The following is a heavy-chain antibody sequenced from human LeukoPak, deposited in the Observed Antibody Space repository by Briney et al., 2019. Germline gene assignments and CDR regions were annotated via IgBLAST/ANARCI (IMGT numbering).Heavy chain of an antibody. CDR2: IKQDGSEK. CDR1: GFTFSSYR. D-gene: IGHD3-16*01. CDR3: ARDLYPGY. V-gene: IGHV3-7*01. Sequence: PGGPLRLSCAASGFTFSSYRMNWVRQAPGKGLEWVANIKQDGSEKYYVDSVKGRFTISRDNAKNSLYLQMNSLRAEDTAVYYCARDLYPGYWGQGTLVTVSS. J-gene: IGHJ4*02.